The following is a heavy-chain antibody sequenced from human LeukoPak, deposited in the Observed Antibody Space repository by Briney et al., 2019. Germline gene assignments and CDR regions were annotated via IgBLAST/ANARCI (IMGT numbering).Heavy chain of an antibody. J-gene: IGHJ4*02. D-gene: IGHD3-22*01. CDR1: GYTFTSYD. Sequence: GASVKVSCKASGYTFTSYDINWVRQATGQGLEWMGWISAYNGNTNYAQKLQGRVTMTTDTSTSTAYMELRSLRSDDTAVYYCARDAPYYYDSSGDSYSHRYFDFWGQGALVTVSS. CDR3: ARDAPYYYDSSGDSYSHRYFDF. V-gene: IGHV1-18*01. CDR2: ISAYNGNT.